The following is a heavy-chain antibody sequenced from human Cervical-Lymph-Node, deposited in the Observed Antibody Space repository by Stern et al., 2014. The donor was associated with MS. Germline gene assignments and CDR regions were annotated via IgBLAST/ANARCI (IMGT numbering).Heavy chain of an antibody. J-gene: IGHJ6*02. V-gene: IGHV1-18*01. CDR2: IITYNGNT. D-gene: IGHD3-3*01. CDR1: GYRFNSYG. Sequence: MQLVESGPEVKKPGASVTVSCKASGYRFNSYGINWVRQAPGQGLEWMGRIITYNGNTEYAQKIQGRVTMTTDTSTGTAYMELRSLRSDDTAVYYCARTNPLRFGNFHGIDVWGQGTTVIVSS. CDR3: ARTNPLRFGNFHGIDV.